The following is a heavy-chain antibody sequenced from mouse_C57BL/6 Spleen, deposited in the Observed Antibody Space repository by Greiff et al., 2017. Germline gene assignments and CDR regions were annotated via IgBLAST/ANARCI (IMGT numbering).Heavy chain of an antibody. CDR3: ARGSPFGDAMDY. V-gene: IGHV5-17*01. J-gene: IGHJ4*01. CDR2: ISSGSSTI. CDR1: GFTFSDYG. D-gene: IGHD1-1*02. Sequence: DVMLVESGGGLVKPGGSLKLSCAASGFTFSDYGMHWVRQAPEKGLEWVAYISSGSSTIYYADTVKGRFTISRDNAKNTLFLQMTSLRSEDTAMYYCARGSPFGDAMDYWGQGTSVTVSS.